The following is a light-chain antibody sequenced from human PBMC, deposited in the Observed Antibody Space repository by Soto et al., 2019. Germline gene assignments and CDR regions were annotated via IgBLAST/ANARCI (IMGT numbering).Light chain of an antibody. CDR1: SSDVGDYNY. CDR2: DVT. J-gene: IGLJ2*01. CDR3: SSYTPGGTS. Sequence: QSVLTQPASVSGSPGQSGTISCTGTSSDVGDYNYVSWYQQYPGKAPRLMIYDVTDRPSGVSNRFAGSKSGNTASLTISGLQAEDEAHYYCSSYTPGGTSFGGGTKVTVL. V-gene: IGLV2-14*03.